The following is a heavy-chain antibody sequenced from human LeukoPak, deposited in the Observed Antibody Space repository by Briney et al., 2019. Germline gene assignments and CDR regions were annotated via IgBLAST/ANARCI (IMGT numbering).Heavy chain of an antibody. CDR3: ARNVRGRPLRLHYYYYMDV. D-gene: IGHD1-1*01. V-gene: IGHV4-61*02. J-gene: IGHJ6*03. Sequence: KASETLSLTCTVSGDSISSGDYYWSWIRQPAGKGLEWIGRIYTSGSTNYNPSLKSRVTMSVDTSKNQFSLKLSSVTAADTAVYYCARNVRGRPLRLHYYYYMDVWGEGTTVTVSS. CDR1: GDSISSGDYY. CDR2: IYTSGST.